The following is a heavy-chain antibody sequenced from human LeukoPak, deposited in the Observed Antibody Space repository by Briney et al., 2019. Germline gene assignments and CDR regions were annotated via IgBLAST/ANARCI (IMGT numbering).Heavy chain of an antibody. D-gene: IGHD4-17*01. V-gene: IGHV3-23*01. CDR1: GFTFSSYA. J-gene: IGHJ5*02. CDR3: AKDTSVTFGPRNWFDP. CDR2: FTGSGGGT. Sequence: GGSLRLSCAASGFTFSSYAMSWVRQAPGKGLEWVSTFTGSGGGTFYADSVKGCFTISRDNCKNTLYMQMNSLRVEDTAVYYCAKDTSVTFGPRNWFDPWRQGTLVTVPS.